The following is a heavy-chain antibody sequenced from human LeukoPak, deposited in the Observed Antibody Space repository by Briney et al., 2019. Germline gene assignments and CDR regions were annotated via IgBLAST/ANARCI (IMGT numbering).Heavy chain of an antibody. D-gene: IGHD6-19*01. J-gene: IGHJ6*03. CDR3: AKDLSSGWYLGYMDV. V-gene: IGHV3-30*18. Sequence: GGSLRLSCAVSGFTVSSNYMGWVRQAPGKGLEWVAVISYDGSNKYYADSVKGRFTISRDNSKNTLYLQMNSLRAEDTAVYYCAKDLSSGWYLGYMDVWGKGTTVTVSS. CDR2: ISYDGSNK. CDR1: GFTVSSNY.